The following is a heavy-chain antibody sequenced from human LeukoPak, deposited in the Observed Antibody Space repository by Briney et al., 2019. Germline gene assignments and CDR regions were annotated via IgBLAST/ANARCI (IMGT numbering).Heavy chain of an antibody. Sequence: ASVKVSCKASGYTFTSYAMHWVRQAPGQRLEWMGWINAGNGNTKYSQKFQGRVTITRDTSASTAYMELSSLRSEDTAVYYCAREKDDILTGYQGSNWFDPWGQGTLVTVSS. CDR3: AREKDDILTGYQGSNWFDP. J-gene: IGHJ5*02. V-gene: IGHV1-3*01. CDR2: INAGNGNT. D-gene: IGHD3-9*01. CDR1: GYTFTSYA.